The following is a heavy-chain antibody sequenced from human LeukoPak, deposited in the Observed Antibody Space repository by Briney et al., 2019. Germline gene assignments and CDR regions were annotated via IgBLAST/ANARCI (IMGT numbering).Heavy chain of an antibody. J-gene: IGHJ4*02. Sequence: GGSLRLSCAASGFTFSSYAMSWVRQAPGKGLEWVSTISAGGGSTYYAGSVKGRFTISRDNSKNTLYLQMNSLRAEDTAVYYCAKHGGSYGPELDYWGQGTLVTVSS. CDR3: AKHGGSYGPELDY. CDR1: GFTFSSYA. CDR2: ISAGGGST. D-gene: IGHD5-18*01. V-gene: IGHV3-23*01.